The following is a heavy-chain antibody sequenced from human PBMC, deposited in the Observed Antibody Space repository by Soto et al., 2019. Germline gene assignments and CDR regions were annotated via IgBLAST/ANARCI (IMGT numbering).Heavy chain of an antibody. D-gene: IGHD6-19*01. Sequence: QVQLVQSGAEVKKPGASVKVSCKASGYTFTGYYMHWVRQAPGQGLEWMGWINPNSGGTNYAQKFQGWVTMTRDTSISTAYMELSRLRSDDTAVYYCARGESSGWYYYYGMDVWGQGTTVTVSS. CDR2: INPNSGGT. CDR3: ARGESSGWYYYYGMDV. J-gene: IGHJ6*02. CDR1: GYTFTGYY. V-gene: IGHV1-2*04.